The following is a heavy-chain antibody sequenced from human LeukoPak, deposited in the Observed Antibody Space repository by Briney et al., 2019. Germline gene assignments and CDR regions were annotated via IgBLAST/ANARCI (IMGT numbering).Heavy chain of an antibody. J-gene: IGHJ3*02. V-gene: IGHV3-21*01. CDR1: GFTFSSYS. Sequence: GGSLRLSCAASGFTFSSYSMNWVRQAPGQGLEWVSSISSSSSYIYYADSVKGRFTISRDNAKNSLYLQMNSLRAEDTAVYYCARAFRGTTGVRAFDIWGQGTMVTVSS. D-gene: IGHD4-23*01. CDR3: ARAFRGTTGVRAFDI. CDR2: ISSSSSYI.